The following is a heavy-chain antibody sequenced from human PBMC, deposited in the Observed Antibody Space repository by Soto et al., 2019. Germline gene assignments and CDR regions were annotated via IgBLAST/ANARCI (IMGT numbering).Heavy chain of an antibody. J-gene: IGHJ4*02. CDR3: ARYVFGTAPDY. CDR2: IKQDGGRK. D-gene: IGHD3-10*02. Sequence: GSLRLSCAASGFTFSSYWMSWVRQAPGKGLEWVANIKQDGGRKYYVDSVKGRFTISRDNAQNTLYLQMNSLRAEDTAVYYCARYVFGTAPDYWGQGTLVTVSS. V-gene: IGHV3-7*05. CDR1: GFTFSSYW.